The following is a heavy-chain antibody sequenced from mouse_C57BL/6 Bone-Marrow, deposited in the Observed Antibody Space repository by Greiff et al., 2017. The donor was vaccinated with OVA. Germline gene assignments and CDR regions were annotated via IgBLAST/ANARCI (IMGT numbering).Heavy chain of an antibody. J-gene: IGHJ2*01. D-gene: IGHD1-1*02. V-gene: IGHV1-12*01. CDR3: ARAKSGLGGGNYFDY. CDR1: GYTFTSYN. Sequence: LQQSGAELVRPGASVKMSCKASGYTFTSYNMHWVKQTPRQGLEWIGAIYPGNGDTSYNQKFKGKATLTVDKSSSTAYMQLSSLTSEDSAVYFCARAKSGLGGGNYFDYWGQGTTLTVSS. CDR2: IYPGNGDT.